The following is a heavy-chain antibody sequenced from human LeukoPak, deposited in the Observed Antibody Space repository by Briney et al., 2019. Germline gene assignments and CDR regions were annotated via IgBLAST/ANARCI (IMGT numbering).Heavy chain of an antibody. V-gene: IGHV3-53*01. J-gene: IGHJ6*03. D-gene: IGHD6-13*01. CDR2: IYSSGST. CDR1: GFTVSSNY. Sequence: GGSLRLSCAASGFTVSSNYISWVRQAPGKGLEWVSLIYSSGSTYYADSVKGRFTISRDNSKNTLYLQMNSLRAEDTAVYYCAREVRGAAAGSYYYYMDVWGKGTTVTVSS. CDR3: AREVRGAAAGSYYYYMDV.